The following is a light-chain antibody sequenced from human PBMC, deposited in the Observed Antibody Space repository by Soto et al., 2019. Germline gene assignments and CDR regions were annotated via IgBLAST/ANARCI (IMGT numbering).Light chain of an antibody. J-gene: IGKJ1*01. CDR1: QSLVHINGNTY. V-gene: IGKV2-24*01. CDR3: MQATQFPWT. CDR2: KIS. Sequence: DIVMTQTPLSSPVTLGQPASISCRSSQSLVHINGNTYLSWLHQRPGQPPRLLISKISNRFAGVPDRFSGSGAGTYFTLKISRVETEDVGVYYCMQATQFPWTFRQGTRVEIK.